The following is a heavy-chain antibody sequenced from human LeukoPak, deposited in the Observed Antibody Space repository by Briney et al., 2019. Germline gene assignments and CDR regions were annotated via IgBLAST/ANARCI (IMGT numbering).Heavy chain of an antibody. CDR2: ISSSGSTI. CDR1: AFTFSSYE. D-gene: IGHD6-19*01. Sequence: GGSRRLSWAASAFTFSSYEMNWVRQAPGKGSEWVSYISSSGSTIYYADSEKGRFTISRENAKNSLYLQMNSLRAEDTAVYYCARDPYSRGFAAFDVGGQGTMVTVSS. CDR3: ARDPYSRGFAAFDV. J-gene: IGHJ3*01. V-gene: IGHV3-48*03.